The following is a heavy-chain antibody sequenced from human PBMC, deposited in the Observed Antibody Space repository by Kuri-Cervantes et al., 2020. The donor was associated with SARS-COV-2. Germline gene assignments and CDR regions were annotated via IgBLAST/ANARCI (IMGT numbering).Heavy chain of an antibody. CDR2: IYSGGSST. D-gene: IGHD3-9*01. J-gene: IGHJ4*02. CDR1: GFTFSSYA. Sequence: LSLTCAASGFTFSSYAMSWVRQAPGKGLEWVSVIYSGGSSTYYADSVKCRFTISRDDSKNTAYLQMNSLKTEDTAVYYCGSSVLRFFDQYGDYWGRGTLVTVSS. CDR3: GSSVLRFFDQYGDY. V-gene: IGHV3-23*03.